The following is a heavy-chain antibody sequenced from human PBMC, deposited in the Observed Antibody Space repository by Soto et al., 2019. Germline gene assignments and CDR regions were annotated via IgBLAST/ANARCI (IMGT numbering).Heavy chain of an antibody. D-gene: IGHD3-22*01. CDR3: ARELGYYYDSRPIDY. Sequence: EVQLVESGGGLVKPGGSLRLSCAASGFTFSTYSMNWVGQAPGKRLEWVSSISSSSTFIYYADSLKGRFAISRDNAKNSLYLQMNSLRAEETAVYYCARELGYYYDSRPIDYWGQGTLVTVSS. CDR1: GFTFSTYS. CDR2: ISSSSTFI. J-gene: IGHJ4*02. V-gene: IGHV3-21*01.